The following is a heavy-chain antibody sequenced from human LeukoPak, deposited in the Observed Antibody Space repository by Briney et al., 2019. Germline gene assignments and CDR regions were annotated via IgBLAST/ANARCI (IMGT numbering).Heavy chain of an antibody. Sequence: ASVKVSCKASGYTFTSYGISWVRQAPGQRLEWMGWINAGNGNTKYSQKFQGRVTITRDTSASTAYMELSSLRSEDTAVYYCARQYCSSTSCYYDYYYGMDVWGKGTTVTVSS. V-gene: IGHV1-3*01. J-gene: IGHJ6*04. CDR1: GYTFTSYG. CDR2: INAGNGNT. CDR3: ARQYCSSTSCYYDYYYGMDV. D-gene: IGHD2-2*01.